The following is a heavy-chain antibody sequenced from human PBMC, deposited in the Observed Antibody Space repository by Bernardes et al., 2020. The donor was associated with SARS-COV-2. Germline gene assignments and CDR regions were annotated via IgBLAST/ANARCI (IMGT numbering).Heavy chain of an antibody. CDR2: ISYSGIT. CDR1: GGCISSDY. J-gene: IGHJ3*02. V-gene: IGHV4-59*01. CDR3: ARLAFYDSSGYFVGAFDI. Sequence: SETLSLTCTFSGGCISSDYWSWIRKPPGKGLEWIGYISYSGITNYNPSLKSRVTISSDTSKNQFSLKLSSVTAADTAVYYCARLAFYDSSGYFVGAFDIWGQGIMVTVSS. D-gene: IGHD3-22*01.